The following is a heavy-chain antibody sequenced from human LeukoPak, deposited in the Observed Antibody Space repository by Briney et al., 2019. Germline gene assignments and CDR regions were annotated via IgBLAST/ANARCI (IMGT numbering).Heavy chain of an antibody. Sequence: ASVKVSCKASGYTFTGYYMHWVRQAPGQGLEWMGWINPNSGGTNYAQKFQGRVTMTRDTSISTAYMELSRLRSDDTAVYYCARAFLGSSWFDPWGQGALVTVSS. CDR2: INPNSGGT. D-gene: IGHD5-12*01. CDR3: ARAFLGSSWFDP. V-gene: IGHV1-2*02. CDR1: GYTFTGYY. J-gene: IGHJ5*02.